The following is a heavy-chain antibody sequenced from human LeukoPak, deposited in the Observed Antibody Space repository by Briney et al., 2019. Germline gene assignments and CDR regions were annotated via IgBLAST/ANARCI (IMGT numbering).Heavy chain of an antibody. D-gene: IGHD2-2*01. J-gene: IGHJ6*03. V-gene: IGHV1-8*01. CDR1: GYTFTSYD. CDR3: ARGRGHILGYCSSTSCYRPDYYYYKDV. CDR2: MNPNSGNT. Sequence: GASVKVSCKASGYTFTSYDINWVRQATGQGLEWMGWMNPNSGNTGYAQKFQGRVTKTRNTSISTAYMELSSLRSEDTAVYYCARGRGHILGYCSSTSCYRPDYYYYKDVWGKGTTVTVSS.